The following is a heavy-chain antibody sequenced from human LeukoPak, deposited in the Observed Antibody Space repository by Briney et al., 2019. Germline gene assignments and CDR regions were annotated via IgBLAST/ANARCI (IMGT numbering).Heavy chain of an antibody. J-gene: IGHJ3*02. CDR2: INPNSGGT. Sequence: ASVKVSCKASGHTFTGYYMHWVRQAPGQGLEWMGWINPNSGGTNYAQKFQGRVTMTRDTSISTAYMELSRLRSDDTAVYYCARDSGSYLARDAFDIWGQGTMVTVSS. D-gene: IGHD1-26*01. CDR1: GHTFTGYY. V-gene: IGHV1-2*02. CDR3: ARDSGSYLARDAFDI.